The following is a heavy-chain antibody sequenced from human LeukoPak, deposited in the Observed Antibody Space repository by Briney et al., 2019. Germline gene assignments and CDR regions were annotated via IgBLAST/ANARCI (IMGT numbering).Heavy chain of an antibody. J-gene: IGHJ4*02. CDR1: GYSISSGYY. Sequence: SETLSLTCTVSGYSISSGYYWGWIRQPPGKGLEWIGSIYHSGSTYYNPSLKSRVTISVDTSKNQFSLKLSSVTAADTAVYYCARTRLSGYVDYWGQGTLVTVSS. V-gene: IGHV4-38-2*02. CDR3: ARTRLSGYVDY. D-gene: IGHD1-26*01. CDR2: IYHSGST.